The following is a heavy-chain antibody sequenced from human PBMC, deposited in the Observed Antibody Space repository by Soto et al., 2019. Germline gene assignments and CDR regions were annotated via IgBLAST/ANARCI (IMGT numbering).Heavy chain of an antibody. D-gene: IGHD7-27*01. J-gene: IGHJ3*02. Sequence: GGSLRLSCAASGFTFSSYGMHWVRQAPGKGLEWVAVIWYDGSNKYYADSVKGRFTISRDNSKNTLYLQMNSLRAEDTAVYYCARVPSNCAVGCAFDIWGQGTMVTVSS. V-gene: IGHV3-33*08. CDR1: GFTFSSYG. CDR3: ARVPSNCAVGCAFDI. CDR2: IWYDGSNK.